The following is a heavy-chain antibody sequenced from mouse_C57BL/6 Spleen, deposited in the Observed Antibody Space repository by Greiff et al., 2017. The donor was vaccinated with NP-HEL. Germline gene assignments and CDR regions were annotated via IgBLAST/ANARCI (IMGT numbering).Heavy chain of an antibody. CDR3: ATYYDYDPDDY. CDR2: INPSSGYT. D-gene: IGHD2-4*01. CDR1: GYTFTSYT. V-gene: IGHV1-4*01. Sequence: QVQLQQSGAELARPGASVKMSCKASGYTFTSYTMHWVKQRPGQGLEWIGYINPSSGYTKYNQKFKDKATLTADKSSSTAYMQLSSLTSEDSAVYYCATYYDYDPDDYWGQGTTLTVSS. J-gene: IGHJ2*01.